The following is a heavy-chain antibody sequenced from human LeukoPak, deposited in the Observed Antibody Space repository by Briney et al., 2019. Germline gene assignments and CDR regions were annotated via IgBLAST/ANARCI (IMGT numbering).Heavy chain of an antibody. CDR2: ISYDGSKK. Sequence: GKSLRLSCAASGFTFSSYALHWVRQAPGKGLEWVALISYDGSKKYYADSVKGRFTISRDNSKSTLYLQMSSLRAEDTAVYYCARQIVGVRTFDSWGQGTLVTVSS. J-gene: IGHJ4*02. CDR1: GFTFSSYA. CDR3: ARQIVGVRTFDS. V-gene: IGHV3-30-3*01. D-gene: IGHD1-26*01.